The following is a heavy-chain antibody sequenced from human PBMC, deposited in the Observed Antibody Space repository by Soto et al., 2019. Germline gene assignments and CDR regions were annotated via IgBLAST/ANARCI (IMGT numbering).Heavy chain of an antibody. Sequence: LRLSCAASGISTSSYWMGWVRQAPGRGLEWVASIKNDGSEKYYMDSLKGRFTISRDNALNSLYLQMNSLRAEDTAVYFCVTGYQSDYWGQGTLVTVSS. CDR3: VTGYQSDY. D-gene: IGHD5-18*01. V-gene: IGHV3-7*03. CDR1: GISTSSYW. CDR2: IKNDGSEK. J-gene: IGHJ4*02.